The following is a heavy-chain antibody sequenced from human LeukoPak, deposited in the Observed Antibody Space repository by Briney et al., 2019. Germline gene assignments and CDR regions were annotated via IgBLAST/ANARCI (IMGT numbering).Heavy chain of an antibody. CDR3: ARVYSSGYYQWFDP. J-gene: IGHJ5*02. CDR1: GGSISSNSYY. Sequence: SETLSLTCAVSGGSISSNSYYWGWIRQPPGKGLEWIGSIYYSGSTYYNPSLKSRVTISVDTSKNQFSLKLSSVTAADTAMYYCARVYSSGYYQWFDPWGQGTLVTVSS. D-gene: IGHD6-19*01. CDR2: IYYSGST. V-gene: IGHV4-39*07.